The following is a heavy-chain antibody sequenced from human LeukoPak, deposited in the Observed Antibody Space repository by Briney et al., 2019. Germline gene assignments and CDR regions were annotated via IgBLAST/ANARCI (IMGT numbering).Heavy chain of an antibody. Sequence: ASVKLSCKASGYTFTSYGISWVRQAPGQGLEWMGWISAYNGNTNYAQKLQGRVTMTTDTSTSTAYMELRSLRSDDTAVYYCARYHEAYNWFDPWGQGTLVTVSS. CDR1: GYTFTSYG. D-gene: IGHD2-2*01. V-gene: IGHV1-18*01. CDR2: ISAYNGNT. CDR3: ARYHEAYNWFDP. J-gene: IGHJ5*02.